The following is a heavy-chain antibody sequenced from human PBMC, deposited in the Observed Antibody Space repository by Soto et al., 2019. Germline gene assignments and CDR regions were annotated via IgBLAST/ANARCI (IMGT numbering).Heavy chain of an antibody. Sequence: EVQLVETGGGLIQPGGSLRLSCAASGFTVSSNYMSWVRQAPGKGLEWVSVIYSGGSTYYADSVKGRFTISRDNSKNTLYLQMNSLRAEDTAVYYCAIGTTVENIYYYYGMDVWGQGTTVTVSS. D-gene: IGHD4-4*01. CDR3: AIGTTVENIYYYYGMDV. V-gene: IGHV3-53*02. J-gene: IGHJ6*02. CDR1: GFTVSSNY. CDR2: IYSGGST.